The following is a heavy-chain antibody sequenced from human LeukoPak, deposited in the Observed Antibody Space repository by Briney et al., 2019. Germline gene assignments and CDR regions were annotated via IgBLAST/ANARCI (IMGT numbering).Heavy chain of an antibody. D-gene: IGHD6-19*01. CDR3: ARGGYSSGWYEFYFDY. V-gene: IGHV1-3*01. CDR1: GYTFTSYA. Sequence: GASVKVSCKASGYTFTSYAMHWVRQAPGQRLEWMGWINAGNGNTKYSQKFQGRVTITRDTSASTAYMELSSLRSEDTAVYYCARGGYSSGWYEFYFDYWGQGTLVTVSS. CDR2: INAGNGNT. J-gene: IGHJ4*02.